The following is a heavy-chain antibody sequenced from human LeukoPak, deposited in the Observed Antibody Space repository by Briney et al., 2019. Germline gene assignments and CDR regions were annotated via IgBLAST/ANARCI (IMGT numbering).Heavy chain of an antibody. J-gene: IGHJ4*02. CDR1: GFTFSSYG. CDR3: APRNRGY. Sequence: GGSLRLSCAASGFTFSSYGMHRARQAPGKGLEWVAFIRYDGSNQYYADSVKGRFTISRDNSKNTMYLQMNSLRPEDTAVYYCAPRNRGYWGQGTLVTVSS. V-gene: IGHV3-30*02. CDR2: IRYDGSNQ. D-gene: IGHD1-14*01.